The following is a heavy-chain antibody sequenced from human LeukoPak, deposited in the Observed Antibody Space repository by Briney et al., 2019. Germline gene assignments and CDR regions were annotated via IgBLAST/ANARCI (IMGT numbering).Heavy chain of an antibody. CDR3: ARGNAAPDY. CDR1: GGSFSNYY. CDR2: IDHSGST. V-gene: IGHV4-34*01. J-gene: IGHJ4*02. Sequence: SETLSLTCAVYGGSFSNYYWNWIRQPPGKGLEWIGEIDHSGSTNYNPSLKSRVTISVDTSENQFSLQLNSVTPEDTAVYYCARGNAAPDYWGQGTQVTVSS. D-gene: IGHD6-13*01.